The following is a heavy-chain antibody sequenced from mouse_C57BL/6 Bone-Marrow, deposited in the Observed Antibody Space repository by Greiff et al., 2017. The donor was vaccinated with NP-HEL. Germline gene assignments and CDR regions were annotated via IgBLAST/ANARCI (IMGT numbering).Heavy chain of an antibody. CDR3: ARDPFYSGWYFDV. CDR1: GYTFTSYW. V-gene: IGHV1-64*01. D-gene: IGHD1-1*01. CDR2: IHPNSGST. Sequence: QVQLKQPGAELVKPGASVKLSCKASGYTFTSYWMHWVKQRPGQGLEWIGMIHPNSGSTNYNEKFKSTATLTVDKSSSTAYMQLSSLTSEDSAVYYCARDPFYSGWYFDVWGTGTTVTVSS. J-gene: IGHJ1*03.